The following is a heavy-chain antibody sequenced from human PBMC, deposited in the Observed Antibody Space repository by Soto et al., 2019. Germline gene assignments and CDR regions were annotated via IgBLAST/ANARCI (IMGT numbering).Heavy chain of an antibody. CDR2: ISYDGSNK. V-gene: IGHV3-30-3*01. D-gene: IGHD6-13*01. CDR3: ANSLAAAPDY. Sequence: QVQLVESGGGVVQPGRSLRLSCAASGFTFSSYAMHWVRQAPGKGLEWVAVISYDGSNKYYADSVKGRFTISRDNYKNTLYLQMNRLRSEDTAVYYCANSLAAAPDYWGQGTLLTVSS. CDR1: GFTFSSYA. J-gene: IGHJ4*02.